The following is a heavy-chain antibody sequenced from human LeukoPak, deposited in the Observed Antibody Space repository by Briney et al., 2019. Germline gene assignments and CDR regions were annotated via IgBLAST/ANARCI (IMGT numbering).Heavy chain of an antibody. CDR2: ISWDGGST. J-gene: IGHJ4*02. V-gene: IGHV3-43D*03. Sequence: GGSLRLSCAASGFTFDDYAMHGVRQAPGKGLEWVSLISWDGGSTYYADSVKGRFTISRDNSKNSLYLQMNSLRAEDTALYYCAKEGYCSGGSCYSSPGIDYWGQGTLVTVSS. CDR3: AKEGYCSGGSCYSSPGIDY. CDR1: GFTFDDYA. D-gene: IGHD2-15*01.